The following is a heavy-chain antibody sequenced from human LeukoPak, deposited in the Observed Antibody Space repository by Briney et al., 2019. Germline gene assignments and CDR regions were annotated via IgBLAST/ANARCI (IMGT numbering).Heavy chain of an antibody. CDR3: AKDDFCGGDCYSGTLDS. V-gene: IGHV3-23*01. CDR2: ISGSGGST. J-gene: IGHJ4*02. Sequence: PGGSLRPSCAASGFTFSSFAMIWVRQAPGKGLDWVSAISGSGGSTYYADSVKGRFTISRDNAKNTLYLQINSLRSKDTAVYYCAKDDFCGGDCYSGTLDSWGQGTLVIVSA. CDR1: GFTFSSFA. D-gene: IGHD2-21*02.